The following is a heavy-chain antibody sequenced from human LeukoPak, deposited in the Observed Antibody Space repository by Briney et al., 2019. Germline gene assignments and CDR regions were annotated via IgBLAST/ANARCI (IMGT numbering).Heavy chain of an antibody. CDR1: GFTFSSYW. J-gene: IGHJ5*02. CDR3: AKVYGDYVLRWFDP. CDR2: ISGSGGST. D-gene: IGHD4-17*01. V-gene: IGHV3-23*01. Sequence: GGSLRLSCAASGFTFSSYWMSWVRQAPGKGLEWVSAISGSGGSTYYADSVKGRFTISRDNSKNTLYLQMNSLRAEDTAVYYCAKVYGDYVLRWFDPWGQGTLVTVSS.